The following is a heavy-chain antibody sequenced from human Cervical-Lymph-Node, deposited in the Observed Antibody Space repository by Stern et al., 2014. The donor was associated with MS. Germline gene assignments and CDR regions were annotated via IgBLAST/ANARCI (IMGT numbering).Heavy chain of an antibody. Sequence: QVQLVESGGGVVQPGRSLRLSCAASGFTFITYSMHWVRQAPAKGLEWVAVISSDGSNKWYADSVEGRFTISRDNSKNTVYLQMNSLTTEDTAVYYCAGASDGNSWFGSVWSPFHYWGQGTLVTVSS. J-gene: IGHJ4*02. CDR2: ISSDGSNK. D-gene: IGHD6-13*01. CDR1: GFTFITYS. V-gene: IGHV3-30*04. CDR3: AGASDGNSWFGSVWSPFHY.